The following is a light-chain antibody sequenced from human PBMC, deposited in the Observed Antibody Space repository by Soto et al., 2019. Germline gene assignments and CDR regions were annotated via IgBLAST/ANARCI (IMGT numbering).Light chain of an antibody. V-gene: IGKV3-11*01. J-gene: IGKJ1*01. CDR2: DAS. CDR1: QSVSSY. CDR3: QQYSSSTTT. Sequence: EIVLTQSPATLSLSPWERATLSCRASQSVSSYLAWYQQKPGQAPRLLIYDASNRATGIPARFSGSGSGTDFSLTISRLDPEDFAVYYCQQYSSSTTTFGQGTKVDIK.